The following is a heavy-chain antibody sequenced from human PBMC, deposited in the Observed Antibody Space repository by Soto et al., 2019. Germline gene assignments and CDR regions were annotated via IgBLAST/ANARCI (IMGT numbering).Heavy chain of an antibody. D-gene: IGHD6-6*01. CDR2: IYDSESA. CDR1: GESISSGGYY. J-gene: IGHJ4*02. CDR3: ARASSISSAADY. Sequence: SETLSLTCNVSGESISSGGYYWSWIRHHPRKGLEWIGYIYDSESAYYNPSLKSRVTISMDTSKNHFAMRLSSVTDADTAVYYCARASSISSAADYWGQGTLVTVSS. V-gene: IGHV4-31*03.